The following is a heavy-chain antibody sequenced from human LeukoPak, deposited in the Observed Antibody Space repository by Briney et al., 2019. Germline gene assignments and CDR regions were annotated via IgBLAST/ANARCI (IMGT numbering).Heavy chain of an antibody. J-gene: IGHJ6*02. D-gene: IGHD6-19*01. V-gene: IGHV3-30*18. Sequence: GGSLRLSCAASGFTFSSYGMHWVRQAPGKGLEWVAVISYDGSNKYYADSVKGRFTISRDNSKNTLYLQMNSLRAEDTAVYYCAKGPNSGIAVAGTVLDYYYGMDVWGQGTTVTVSS. CDR2: ISYDGSNK. CDR1: GFTFSSYG. CDR3: AKGPNSGIAVAGTVLDYYYGMDV.